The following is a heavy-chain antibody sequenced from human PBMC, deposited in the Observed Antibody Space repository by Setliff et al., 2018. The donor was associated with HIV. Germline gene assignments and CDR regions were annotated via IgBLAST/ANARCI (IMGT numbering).Heavy chain of an antibody. D-gene: IGHD4-17*01. J-gene: IGHJ3*01. Sequence: PSETLSLTCTVSGDSIRGYYWGWIRQPPGKGLEWMGYVFYTGFAAYNPSLKSRLTISVDTSKSQFSLNVNSVTAADTAVYYCASYGGGSENDAFRVWGQGTMVTVSS. CDR1: GDSIRGYY. V-gene: IGHV4-59*08. CDR3: ASYGGGSENDAFRV. CDR2: VFYTGFA.